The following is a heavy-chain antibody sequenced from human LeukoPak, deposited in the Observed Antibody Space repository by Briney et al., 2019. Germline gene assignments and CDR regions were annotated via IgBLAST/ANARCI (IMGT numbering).Heavy chain of an antibody. Sequence: ASVKVSCKASGYTFTGYYMHWVRQAPGQGLEWMGWINPNSGGTNYAQKFQGRVTMTRDTSISTAYMELSRLRSDDAAVYYCASYYDSSGYQHYFDYWGQGTLVTVSS. CDR1: GYTFTGYY. J-gene: IGHJ4*02. CDR3: ASYYDSSGYQHYFDY. V-gene: IGHV1-2*02. D-gene: IGHD3-22*01. CDR2: INPNSGGT.